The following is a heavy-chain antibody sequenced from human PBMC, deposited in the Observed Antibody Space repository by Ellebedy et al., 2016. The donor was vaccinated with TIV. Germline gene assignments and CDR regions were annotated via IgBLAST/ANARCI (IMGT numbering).Heavy chain of an antibody. V-gene: IGHV1-69*04. J-gene: IGHJ4*02. Sequence: ASVKVSCKASGGTFSSYAISWVRQAPGQGLEWMGRIIPILGITNYAQNFQGRVTLTADNSWSTAYMELSSLRSEDTAVYYCATDSRYSYGYRFDFWGQGTLVIVSS. CDR3: ATDSRYSYGYRFDF. D-gene: IGHD5-18*01. CDR1: GGTFSSYA. CDR2: IIPILGIT.